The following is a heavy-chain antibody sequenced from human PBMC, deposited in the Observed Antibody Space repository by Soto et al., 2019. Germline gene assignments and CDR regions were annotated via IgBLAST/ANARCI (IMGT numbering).Heavy chain of an antibody. CDR1: GYTFTSYD. CDR2: MNPNSGNT. V-gene: IGHV1-8*01. J-gene: IGHJ4*02. CDR3: AREHSGYSSIDY. Sequence: ASVKVSCKASGYTFTSYDINWVRQATGQGLEWMGWMNPNSGNTGYAQKFQGRVTMTRNTSISTAYMELSSLRFEDTAVYYCAREHSGYSSIDYWGQGTLVTVSS. D-gene: IGHD3-22*01.